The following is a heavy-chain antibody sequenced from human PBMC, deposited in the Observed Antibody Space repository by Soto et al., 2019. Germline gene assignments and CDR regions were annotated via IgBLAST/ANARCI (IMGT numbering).Heavy chain of an antibody. Sequence: GGSLRLSCTSSGFTFENYAMHWVRQAPGKGLEWVSGISWNRGTIGYADSVKGRFSISRDNSKNTLYLQMNSLRVDDTAIYYCAKGWFYDVLTGPDSWGQGTLVTVSS. V-gene: IGHV3-9*01. CDR3: AKGWFYDVLTGPDS. D-gene: IGHD3-9*01. CDR1: GFTFENYA. J-gene: IGHJ5*01. CDR2: ISWNRGTI.